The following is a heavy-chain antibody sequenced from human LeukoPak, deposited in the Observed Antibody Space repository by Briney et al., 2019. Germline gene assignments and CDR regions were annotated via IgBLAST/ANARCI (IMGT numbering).Heavy chain of an antibody. CDR2: ISGSSSYI. V-gene: IGHV3-21*01. CDR1: GFTLSRYS. J-gene: IGHJ3*02. CDR3: ARVSAGVIGMKDVFDI. D-gene: IGHD3-16*02. Sequence: GGSLRLSCAASGFTLSRYSMNCVRQSTGKGVECVSSISGSSSYIYYTDSVRGRFTISRHNAKNSLYLQMNSLRAEDTAVYYCARVSAGVIGMKDVFDIWGQGTMVTVSS.